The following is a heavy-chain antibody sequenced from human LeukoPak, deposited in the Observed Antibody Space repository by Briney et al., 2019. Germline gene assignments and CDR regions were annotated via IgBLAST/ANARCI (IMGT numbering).Heavy chain of an antibody. Sequence: GASVKVSCKASGYTFANFGITWVRQAPGQGLEWMGWISVYNGNTIYAQNLQGRVTLTTDTSTSTAYMELRSLRSDDTALYYCARTCSSSSCYMVHWGQGTLVTVSS. J-gene: IGHJ4*02. D-gene: IGHD2-2*02. CDR2: ISVYNGNT. V-gene: IGHV1-18*01. CDR1: GYTFANFG. CDR3: ARTCSSSSCYMVH.